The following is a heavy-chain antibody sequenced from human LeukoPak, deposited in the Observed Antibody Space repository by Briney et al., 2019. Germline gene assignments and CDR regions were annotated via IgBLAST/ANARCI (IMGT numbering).Heavy chain of an antibody. CDR1: GFTFSKYW. D-gene: IGHD6-19*01. Sequence: GGSLRLSCAASGFTFSKYWMLWVRQAPGKGLETVTRINTDGTVTTYADSVKGRFTVSRDNADNTMFLQMNSLRDEDTAVYYCATKQWLAPPPDSWGQGTPVTVSS. J-gene: IGHJ4*02. CDR3: ATKQWLAPPPDS. CDR2: INTDGTVT. V-gene: IGHV3-74*01.